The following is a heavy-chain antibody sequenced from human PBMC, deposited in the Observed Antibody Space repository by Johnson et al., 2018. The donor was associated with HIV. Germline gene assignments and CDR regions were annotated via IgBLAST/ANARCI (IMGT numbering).Heavy chain of an antibody. CDR1: GLSFSNFG. CDR2: ISYDGSNK. V-gene: IGHV3-30*03. J-gene: IGHJ3*02. Sequence: QVKLVESGGGVVQPGKSLTLSCVGSGLSFSNFGIHWVRQAPGKGLEWVAVISYDGSNKYYADSVKGRFTISRDNSKNTLYLQMNSLRAEDTAVYYCACLAHDAFDIWGQGTMVTVSS. CDR3: ACLAHDAFDI. D-gene: IGHD3-16*01.